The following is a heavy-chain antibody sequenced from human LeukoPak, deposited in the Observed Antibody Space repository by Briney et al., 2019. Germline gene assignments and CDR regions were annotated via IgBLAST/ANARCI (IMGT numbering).Heavy chain of an antibody. CDR1: GFTFSGYS. CDR2: VWPKNDKT. D-gene: IGHD5-12*01. J-gene: IGHJ4*01. Sequence: GGSLRLSCVASGFTFSGYSMGWVRPAPGRGLEWVSFVWPKNDKTYYADSVGGRFTISRDNSKNTLYLQMDSLRAEDTAIYYCTKDREPDSGFDFDYWGQGTVVTVSS. V-gene: IGHV3-23*01. CDR3: TKDREPDSGFDFDY.